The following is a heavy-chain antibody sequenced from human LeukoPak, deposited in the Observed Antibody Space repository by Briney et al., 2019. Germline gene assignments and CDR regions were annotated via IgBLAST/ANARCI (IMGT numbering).Heavy chain of an antibody. D-gene: IGHD6-13*01. CDR3: ARDPAAAAHFDY. Sequence: PGKSLRLSCAASGFTFSGYPIHWVRQAPGKGLEWVAVISYDGSNKYYADSVKGRFTISRDNSKNTLYLQMNSLRAEDTAVYYCARDPAAAAHFDYWGQGTLVTVSS. V-gene: IGHV3-30-3*01. CDR2: ISYDGSNK. J-gene: IGHJ4*02. CDR1: GFTFSGYP.